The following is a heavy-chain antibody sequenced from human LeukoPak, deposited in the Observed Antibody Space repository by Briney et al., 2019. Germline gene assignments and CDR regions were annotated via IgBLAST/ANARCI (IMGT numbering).Heavy chain of an antibody. V-gene: IGHV3-23*01. Sequence: GGSLRLSCAASGFTFSSFAMSWVRQAPGKGLEWVSSISGSGGSTFYADSVKGRFTISRDNSKNTLYLQMNSLRAEDTAVYYCAKATYYYDSSGYYHYFDYWGQGTLVTVSS. CDR2: ISGSGGST. CDR1: GFTFSSFA. CDR3: AKATYYYDSSGYYHYFDY. J-gene: IGHJ4*02. D-gene: IGHD3-22*01.